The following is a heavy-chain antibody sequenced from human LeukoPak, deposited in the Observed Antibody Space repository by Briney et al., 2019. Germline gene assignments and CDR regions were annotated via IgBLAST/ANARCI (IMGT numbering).Heavy chain of an antibody. V-gene: IGHV4-39*07. CDR2: IYYSGST. J-gene: IGHJ4*02. Sequence: SETLSLTCTVSGGSISSSSYYWGWIRQPPGKGLEWIGSIYYSGSTYYNTSLKSRVTISVDTSKRQVSLKLTSVTAADTAIYFCARGARVGAWGRTMRAKFDFWGQGTLVTVSS. CDR1: GGSISSSSYY. CDR3: ARGARVGAWGRTMRAKFDF. D-gene: IGHD3-3*01.